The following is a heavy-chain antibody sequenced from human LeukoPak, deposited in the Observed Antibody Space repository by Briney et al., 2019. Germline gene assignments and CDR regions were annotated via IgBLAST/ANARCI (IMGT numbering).Heavy chain of an antibody. CDR1: GGTFSSYA. Sequence: SVKVSCKASGGTFSSYAISWVRQAPGQGLEWMGRIIPILGIANYAQKFQGRVTMTRDTSTSTVYMDLSSLRSEDTAVYYCARWTTAFLDYWGQGTLVTVSS. V-gene: IGHV1-69*04. CDR3: ARWTTAFLDY. J-gene: IGHJ4*02. CDR2: IIPILGIA. D-gene: IGHD1-14*01.